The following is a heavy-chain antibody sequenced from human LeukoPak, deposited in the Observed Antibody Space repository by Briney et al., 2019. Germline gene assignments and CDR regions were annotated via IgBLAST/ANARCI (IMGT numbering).Heavy chain of an antibody. D-gene: IGHD6-19*01. J-gene: IGHJ5*02. Sequence: QPGGSLRLSCAASGFTFSNYWMHWVRQAPGKGLVWVSRINSDESSTSYADSVKGRFTISRDNAKNTLYLQMNSLRAEDTAVYYCAREGQEWLAYNWFDPWGQGTLVTVSS. CDR2: INSDESST. CDR3: AREGQEWLAYNWFDP. CDR1: GFTFSNYW. V-gene: IGHV3-74*01.